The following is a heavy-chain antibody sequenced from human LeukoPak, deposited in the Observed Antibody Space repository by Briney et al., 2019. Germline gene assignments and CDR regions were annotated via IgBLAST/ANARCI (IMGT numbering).Heavy chain of an antibody. D-gene: IGHD6-19*01. CDR3: AKDRPYSSGWYYFDY. CDR1: GFTFSSYA. CDR2: IRYDGSNK. Sequence: PGGSLRLSCAASGFTFSSYAMHWVRQAPGKGLEWVAFIRYDGSNKYYADSVKGRFTISRDNSKNTLYLQMNSLRAEDTAVYYCAKDRPYSSGWYYFDYWGQGTLVTVSS. J-gene: IGHJ4*02. V-gene: IGHV3-30*02.